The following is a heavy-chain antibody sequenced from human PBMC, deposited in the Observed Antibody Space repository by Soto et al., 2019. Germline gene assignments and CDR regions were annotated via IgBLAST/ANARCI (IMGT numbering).Heavy chain of an antibody. J-gene: IGHJ4*02. V-gene: IGHV1-2*02. CDR2: INPDSGAT. D-gene: IGHD3-9*01. CDR1: GYSFTGYY. Sequence: HEHLVQSGAEVKRPGASLKVSCKAPGYSFTGYYIHWVRQAPGQGLEGMGWINPDSGATNYAQNFQGRVTLTSDTSISSDSTDLTSLSSDDTAGYDCARVDYVTGSYPFPYFGSWGQGTLVVVSS. CDR3: ARVDYVTGSYPFPYFGS.